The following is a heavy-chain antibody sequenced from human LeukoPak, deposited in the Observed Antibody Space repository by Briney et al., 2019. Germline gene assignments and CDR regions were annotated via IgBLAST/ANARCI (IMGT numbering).Heavy chain of an antibody. CDR1: GGTFSSYA. CDR2: IIPIFGTA. D-gene: IGHD2-2*01. J-gene: IGHJ4*02. V-gene: IGHV1-69*13. CDR3: ATLLRGYCSSTSCYAGYFDY. Sequence: ASVKVSCKASGGTFSSYAISWVRQAPGQGLEWMGGIIPIFGTANYAQKFQGRVTITADESTSTAYMELSSLRSEDTAVYYCATLLRGYCSSTSCYAGYFDYWGQGTLVTVSS.